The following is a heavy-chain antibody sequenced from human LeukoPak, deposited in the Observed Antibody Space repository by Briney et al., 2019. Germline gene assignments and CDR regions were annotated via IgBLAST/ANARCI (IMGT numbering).Heavy chain of an antibody. Sequence: SETLSLTCTVSGGSISSYYWSWIRQPPGKGLEWIGYIYTSGSTNYNPSLKSRVTISVDTSKNQFSLKLSSVTAADTAVYYCARHAVVGFDYWGRGTLVTVSS. CDR3: ARHAVVGFDY. V-gene: IGHV4-4*09. CDR2: IYTSGST. D-gene: IGHD1-26*01. CDR1: GGSISSYY. J-gene: IGHJ4*02.